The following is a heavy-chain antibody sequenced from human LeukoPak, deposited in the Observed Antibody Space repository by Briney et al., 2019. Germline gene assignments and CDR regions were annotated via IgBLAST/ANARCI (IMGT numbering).Heavy chain of an antibody. Sequence: PSETLSLTCTVSGGSIRSYYWSWIRQPPGKGLEWIGYIYYSGSTKYNPSLKSRVTISVDTSKNQFSLKLSSVTAADTAVYYCARAGIAAAGGAFDIWGQGTMVTVSS. CDR1: GGSIRSYY. CDR2: IYYSGST. J-gene: IGHJ3*02. D-gene: IGHD6-13*01. CDR3: ARAGIAAAGGAFDI. V-gene: IGHV4-59*01.